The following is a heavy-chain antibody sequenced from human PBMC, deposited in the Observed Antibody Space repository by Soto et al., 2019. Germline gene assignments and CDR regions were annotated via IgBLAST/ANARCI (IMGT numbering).Heavy chain of an antibody. V-gene: IGHV3-23*01. D-gene: IGHD3-22*01. J-gene: IGHJ3*02. CDR2: ISSGGDT. CDR3: AKDYSSGYYAFDI. CDR1: GFTFTTYA. Sequence: PGGSLRLSCAPSGFTFTTYAMSWVRQAPGKGLEWVSSISSGGDTYYADSVKGRFTISRDSSKNTLYLQMNNPRAEDTATYYCAKDYSSGYYAFDIWGRGTMVNVSS.